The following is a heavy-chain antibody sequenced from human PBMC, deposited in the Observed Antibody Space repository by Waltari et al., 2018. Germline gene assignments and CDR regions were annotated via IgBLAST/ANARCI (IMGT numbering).Heavy chain of an antibody. J-gene: IGHJ4*02. CDR1: GFTFNTFA. CDR3: VKEPRGNNWNYYFDD. D-gene: IGHD1-7*01. V-gene: IGHV3-23*01. Sequence: EVQLLESGGGLVQPGGTLRLSCATSGFTFNTFAVSWVRQAPGKGLEWVSTISSSGRYTFYTDSVKGRFTISRDNSKSTLYLQMNSLRAEDTAVYYCVKEPRGNNWNYYFDDWGQGTLVTVSS. CDR2: ISSSGRYT.